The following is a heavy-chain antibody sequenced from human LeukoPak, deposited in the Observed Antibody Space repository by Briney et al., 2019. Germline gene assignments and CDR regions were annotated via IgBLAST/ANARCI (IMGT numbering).Heavy chain of an antibody. CDR1: GGSITDYY. CDR3: ASSEWNYAR. D-gene: IGHD1-7*01. Sequence: SETLSLTCTVSGGSITDYYWSSMRQPPGKGLEWIGYIHYSRSTNYNPSPKSRVTISLDTSKNQFSLKLSSVTAADTAVYYCASSEWNYARWGQGTLVTVSS. J-gene: IGHJ4*02. V-gene: IGHV4-59*08. CDR2: IHYSRST.